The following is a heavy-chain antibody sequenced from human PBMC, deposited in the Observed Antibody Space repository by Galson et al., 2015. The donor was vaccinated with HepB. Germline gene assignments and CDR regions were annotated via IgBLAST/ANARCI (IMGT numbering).Heavy chain of an antibody. CDR2: ISGSGGNT. J-gene: IGHJ6*02. V-gene: IGHV3-23*01. Sequence: SLRLSCAASGFTFSSYAMTWVRQAPGKGLEWVSDISGSGGNTYYADSVKGRFTISRDNSKNTLYLQMNSLRAGDTAVYYCAKALYQLPGRAYYYYGMDVWGQGTTVTVSS. D-gene: IGHD2-2*01. CDR1: GFTFSSYA. CDR3: AKALYQLPGRAYYYYGMDV.